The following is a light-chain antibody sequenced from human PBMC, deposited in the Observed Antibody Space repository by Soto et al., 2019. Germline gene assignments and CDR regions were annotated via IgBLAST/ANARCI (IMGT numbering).Light chain of an antibody. CDR2: GAS. V-gene: IGKV3-20*01. Sequence: EIVLTQSPGTLSLSPGERATLSCRASQTVTNTYLAWYQQKSGQAPNFLIYGASNRATGIPARFSGSGSGTDFTLTISRLEPEDFAVYYCQQYGTLPPTFGGGTKVEI. J-gene: IGKJ4*01. CDR1: QTVTNTY. CDR3: QQYGTLPPT.